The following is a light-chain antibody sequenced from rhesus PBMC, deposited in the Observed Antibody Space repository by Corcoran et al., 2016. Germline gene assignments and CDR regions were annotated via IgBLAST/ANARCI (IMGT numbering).Light chain of an antibody. CDR1: QSISSW. Sequence: DIQMTQSPSFLSASVGDTVTSTCWASQSISSWLDLYQQKAGKAPKLLIYKASSLQSGVPSRFSGSGSGTDFTLPISSLQPEDFATYYCLQYSSSPLTFGGGTKVEIK. J-gene: IGKJ4*01. CDR3: LQYSSSPLT. V-gene: IGKV1-22*01. CDR2: KAS.